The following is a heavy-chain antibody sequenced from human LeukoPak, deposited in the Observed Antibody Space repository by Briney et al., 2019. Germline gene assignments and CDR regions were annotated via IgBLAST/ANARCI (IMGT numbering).Heavy chain of an antibody. V-gene: IGHV4-59*12. CDR2: IYYSGST. CDR1: GGSISSYY. CDR3: AAENIAAAGTVGWFDS. Sequence: SETLSLTCTVSGGSISSYYWSWIRQPPGKGLEWIGYIYYSGSTNYNPSLKSRVTMSIDTSRSQFSLKLSSVTAADTAVYYCAAENIAAAGTVGWFDSWGQGTLVAVSS. D-gene: IGHD6-13*01. J-gene: IGHJ5*01.